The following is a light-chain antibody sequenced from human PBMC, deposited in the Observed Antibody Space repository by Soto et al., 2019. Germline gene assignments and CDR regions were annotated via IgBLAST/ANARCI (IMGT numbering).Light chain of an antibody. Sequence: QLVLTQPPSVSGAPGQRVTISCTGTRSNTGAGYDVHWYQQHPGTAPKYLIYAASFRPSGVPDRFSGSKSGTSASLAITGLQAEDEADYYCQSYDSSLSAYVFGTGTKLTVL. CDR2: AAS. CDR1: RSNTGAGYD. CDR3: QSYDSSLSAYV. V-gene: IGLV1-40*01. J-gene: IGLJ1*01.